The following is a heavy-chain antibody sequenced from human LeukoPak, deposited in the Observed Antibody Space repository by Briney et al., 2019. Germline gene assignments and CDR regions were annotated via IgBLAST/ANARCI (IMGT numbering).Heavy chain of an antibody. D-gene: IGHD3-22*01. Sequence: SETLSLTCTVSGGSINSNNYYWGWIRQPPGKGLEWIGEINHSGRTNYNPSLKSRVTISIDTSKNQISLNLTSVTAADTAVYYCARTSGYFDSSGYYQQNPYYFEYWGQGTLVSVSS. V-gene: IGHV4-39*07. CDR3: ARTSGYFDSSGYYQQNPYYFEY. J-gene: IGHJ4*02. CDR2: INHSGRT. CDR1: GGSINSNNYY.